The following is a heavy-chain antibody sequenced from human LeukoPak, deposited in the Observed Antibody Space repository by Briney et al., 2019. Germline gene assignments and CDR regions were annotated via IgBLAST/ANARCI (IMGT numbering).Heavy chain of an antibody. Sequence: ESGPTLVKPTQTLTLTRTFSGFSLSTSGVGVGWIRQPPGKALEWLALIYWDDDKRYSPSLKSRLTITKDTSKNQVVLTMTNMDPVDTATYYCAHSGGYSSGWYGPPQNWFDPWGQGTLVTVSS. V-gene: IGHV2-5*02. CDR1: GFSLSTSGVG. J-gene: IGHJ5*02. CDR2: IYWDDDK. D-gene: IGHD6-19*01. CDR3: AHSGGYSSGWYGPPQNWFDP.